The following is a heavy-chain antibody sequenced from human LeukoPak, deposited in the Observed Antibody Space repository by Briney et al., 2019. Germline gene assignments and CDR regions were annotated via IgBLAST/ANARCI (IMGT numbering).Heavy chain of an antibody. CDR2: IYTSGST. CDR1: GGSISSYY. CDR3: ARGVPYYYYYMDV. V-gene: IGHV4-4*08. J-gene: IGHJ6*03. D-gene: IGHD2-2*01. Sequence: SETLSLTCTVSGGSISSYYWSWIRQPPGKGLEWIGRIYTSGSTNYNPSLKSRVTISVDTSKNQFSLKLNSVTAADTAVYYCARGVPYYYYYMDVWGKGTTVTISS.